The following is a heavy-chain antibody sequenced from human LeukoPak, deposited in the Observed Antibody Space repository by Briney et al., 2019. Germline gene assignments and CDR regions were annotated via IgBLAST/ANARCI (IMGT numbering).Heavy chain of an antibody. D-gene: IGHD3-10*01. CDR2: INPNSGGT. J-gene: IGHJ6*03. V-gene: IGHV1-2*02. Sequence: ASVTVSCKASGYTFTGYYMHWVRQAPGQGLEWMGWINPNSGGTNYAQKFQGRVTMTRDTSISTAYMELSRLRSDDTAVYYCARAAWLWFGEANMDVWGKGTTVTVSS. CDR1: GYTFTGYY. CDR3: ARAAWLWFGEANMDV.